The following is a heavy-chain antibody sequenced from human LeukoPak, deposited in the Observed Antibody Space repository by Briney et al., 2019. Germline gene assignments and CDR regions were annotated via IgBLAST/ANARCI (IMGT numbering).Heavy chain of an antibody. Sequence: SETLSLTCTVSGGSISSSSYYWGWIRQPPGKGLEWIGSIYYSGSTYYNPSLKSRVTISVDTSKNQFSLKLSSVTAADTAVYYCARVGITMVRGRIPYAFDIWGQGTMVTVSS. V-gene: IGHV4-39*07. J-gene: IGHJ3*02. CDR1: GGSISSSSYY. CDR3: ARVGITMVRGRIPYAFDI. CDR2: IYYSGST. D-gene: IGHD3-10*01.